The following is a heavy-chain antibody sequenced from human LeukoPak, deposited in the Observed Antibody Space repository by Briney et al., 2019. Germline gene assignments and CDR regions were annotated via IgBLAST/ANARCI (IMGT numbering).Heavy chain of an antibody. J-gene: IGHJ4*02. Sequence: GGSLRLSCAASGFTFSDYYMSWIRQAPGKGPECISYIDTSGGTKYYADSVKGRFTISRDNAKNSLYLQMNSLRAEDTAVYYCARGTTYGSGSYSYLDYWGQGTLVTVSS. D-gene: IGHD3-10*01. CDR1: GFTFSDYY. CDR2: IDTSGGTK. V-gene: IGHV3-11*04. CDR3: ARGTTYGSGSYSYLDY.